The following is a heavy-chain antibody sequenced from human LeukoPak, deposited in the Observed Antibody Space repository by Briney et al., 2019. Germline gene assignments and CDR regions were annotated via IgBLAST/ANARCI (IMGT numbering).Heavy chain of an antibody. CDR3: ARVSTLRYGLKKYSSSPDDY. D-gene: IGHD6-13*01. Sequence: GGSLRLSCVASGFTFRSYAMSWVRQAPGKGLEWVSGISDNGGGTYYADSVQGRFIISRDNSKNMLYLQMNSLRSDDTAVYYCARVSTLRYGLKKYSSSPDDYWGQGTLVTVSS. CDR1: GFTFRSYA. J-gene: IGHJ4*02. V-gene: IGHV3-23*01. CDR2: ISDNGGGT.